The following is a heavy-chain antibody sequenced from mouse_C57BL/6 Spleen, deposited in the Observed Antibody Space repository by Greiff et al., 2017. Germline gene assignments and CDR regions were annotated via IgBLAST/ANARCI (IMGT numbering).Heavy chain of an antibody. V-gene: IGHV3-6*01. CDR1: GYSITSGYY. CDR2: ISYDGSN. CDR3: SRPHFITSYAMDY. Sequence: ESGPGLVKPSQSLSLTCSVTGYSITSGYYWNWIRQFPGNKLEWMGYISYDGSNKYNPYLKNRITITRDTSKNQFFLKLNSVTTEDTATYSCSRPHFITSYAMDYWGQGTSVTVSS. D-gene: IGHD1-1*01. J-gene: IGHJ4*01.